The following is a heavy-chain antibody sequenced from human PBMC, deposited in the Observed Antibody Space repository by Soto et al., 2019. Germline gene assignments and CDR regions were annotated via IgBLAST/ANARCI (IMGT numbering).Heavy chain of an antibody. Sequence: GASVKVSCKASGYTFTGHYMHWVRQAPGQGLEWMGWINPNSGGTNYAQKFQGRVTMTRDTSISTAYMELSRLRSDDTAVYYCAREWGYSSSWYGEDYYYYYGMDVWGQGTTVTVSS. J-gene: IGHJ6*02. CDR3: AREWGYSSSWYGEDYYYYYGMDV. V-gene: IGHV1-2*02. CDR1: GYTFTGHY. CDR2: INPNSGGT. D-gene: IGHD6-13*01.